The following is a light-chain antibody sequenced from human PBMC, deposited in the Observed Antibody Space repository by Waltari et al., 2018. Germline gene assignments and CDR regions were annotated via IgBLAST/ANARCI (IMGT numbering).Light chain of an antibody. CDR2: DTS. V-gene: IGKV3-11*01. CDR1: QIVRVY. CDR3: QQRHNWPLT. J-gene: IGKJ4*01. Sequence: EIVLTQSPATLSLSPVERATLSCRASQIVRVYLPWYQQKPGQAPRLLIYDTSNRASGTPDRFSGSGSGTDFSLSISSLEPEDFAVYYCQQRHNWPLTFGGGTKVEIK.